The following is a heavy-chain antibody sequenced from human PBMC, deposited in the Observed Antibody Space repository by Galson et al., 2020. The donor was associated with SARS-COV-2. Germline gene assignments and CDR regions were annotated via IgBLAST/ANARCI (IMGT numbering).Heavy chain of an antibody. V-gene: IGHV6-1*01. CDR3: ARSWDPFSSRVSFDS. CDR2: TYYRSKWYN. D-gene: IGHD1-26*01. Sequence: SQTLSLTCAISGDSVSSNSAAWNWIRQSPSRGLEWLGRTYYRSKWYNDYALSVKSRITINPDSSKNQFSLQLNSVTPEDTAVYYCARSWDPFSSRVSFDSWGQGTLVTVSS. J-gene: IGHJ4*02. CDR1: GDSVSSNSAA.